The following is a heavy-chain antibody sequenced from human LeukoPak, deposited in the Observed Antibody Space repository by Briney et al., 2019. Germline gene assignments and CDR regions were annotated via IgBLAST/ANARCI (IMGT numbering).Heavy chain of an antibody. D-gene: IGHD3-10*01. CDR1: GFTFSSYA. V-gene: IGHV3-66*04. J-gene: IGHJ4*02. CDR2: IYTDSST. Sequence: PGGSLRLSCTASGFTFSSYAMSWVRQAPGKGLKWVSVIYTDSSTYYADSVQGRFTISRDNSKNTLFLQMTSLRAEDTAVYYCARHGFGEDSFDYWGQGTLVTVSS. CDR3: ARHGFGEDSFDY.